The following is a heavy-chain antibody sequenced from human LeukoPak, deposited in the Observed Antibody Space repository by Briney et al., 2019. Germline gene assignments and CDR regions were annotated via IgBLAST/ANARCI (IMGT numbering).Heavy chain of an antibody. Sequence: PGGSLRLSCAAFGFTFSSYAMSWVRQAPGKGLEWLSGISGSGGSTFYADSVKGRFTISRDNSKNTLYLQMNSLRAEDTAVYYCAKDQNLAVTGPLGYWGQGTLVTVSS. CDR1: GFTFSSYA. CDR2: ISGSGGST. D-gene: IGHD6-19*01. V-gene: IGHV3-23*01. CDR3: AKDQNLAVTGPLGY. J-gene: IGHJ4*02.